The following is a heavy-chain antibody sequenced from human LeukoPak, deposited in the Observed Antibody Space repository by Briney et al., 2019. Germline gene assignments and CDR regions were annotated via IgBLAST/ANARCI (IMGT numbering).Heavy chain of an antibody. V-gene: IGHV3-48*03. J-gene: IGHJ6*03. Sequence: GGSLRLSCAASGFTFSSYEMNWVRQAPGKGLEWVSYISSSGSTIYYADSVKGRFTISRGNAKNSLYLQMNSLRAEDTAVYYCASTGPVFGWYPLSYMDVWGKGTTVTISS. CDR2: ISSSGSTI. D-gene: IGHD6-19*01. CDR1: GFTFSSYE. CDR3: ASTGPVFGWYPLSYMDV.